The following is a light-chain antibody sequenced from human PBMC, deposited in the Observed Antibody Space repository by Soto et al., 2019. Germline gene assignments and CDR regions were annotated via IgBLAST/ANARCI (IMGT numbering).Light chain of an antibody. CDR1: QSVSSY. Sequence: ENVLTLSPATLSLYKGERATLSCRASQSVSSYLAWYQQKPGQAPRLLIYDASNRATGIPARFSGSGSGTDFTLTISSLEPEDFAVYYCQQRSNWPMITFGQVTRLEI. V-gene: IGKV3-11*01. CDR2: DAS. CDR3: QQRSNWPMIT. J-gene: IGKJ5*01.